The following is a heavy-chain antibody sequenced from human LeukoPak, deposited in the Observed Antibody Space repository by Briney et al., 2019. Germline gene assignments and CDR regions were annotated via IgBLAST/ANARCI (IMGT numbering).Heavy chain of an antibody. Sequence: GGSLRLSCAASGFTFDDYAMHWVRHAPGKGLEWVSGISWNSGSIGYADSVKGRFTISRDNAKNSLYLQMNSLRAEDTALYYCAKDISSSSNYRGQGTLVTVSS. CDR2: ISWNSGSI. CDR3: AKDISSSSNY. CDR1: GFTFDDYA. D-gene: IGHD6-13*01. V-gene: IGHV3-9*01. J-gene: IGHJ4*02.